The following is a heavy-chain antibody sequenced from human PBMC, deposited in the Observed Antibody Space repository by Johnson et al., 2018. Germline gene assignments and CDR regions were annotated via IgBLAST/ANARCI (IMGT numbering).Heavy chain of an antibody. V-gene: IGHV3-74*01. CDR1: GFTFSDYW. J-gene: IGHJ5*01. CDR3: ARHSTDGYNWVDS. Sequence: VQLQESGGGLAQPGGSLRLSCAASGFTFSDYWMHWVRQGPGKGLVWVSRINRGGTTTDYADSVKGRFTISRDNAKNTLYLQMNSLRADDTAVYYCARHSTDGYNWVDSWGQGALVTVSS. CDR2: INRGGTTT. D-gene: IGHD5-24*01.